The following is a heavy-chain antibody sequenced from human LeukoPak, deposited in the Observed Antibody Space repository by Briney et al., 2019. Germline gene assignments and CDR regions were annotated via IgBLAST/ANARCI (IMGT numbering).Heavy chain of an antibody. D-gene: IGHD3-10*01. J-gene: IGHJ3*02. CDR2: ISGSGGST. CDR1: GFTFSSYG. V-gene: IGHV3-23*01. CDR3: GVITMVRGAQTEGGAFDI. Sequence: GGTLRLSCAASGFTFSSYGMSWVRQAPGKGLEWVSAISGSGGSTYYADSVKGRFTISRDNSKNTLYLQMNSLRAEDTAVYYCGVITMVRGAQTEGGAFDIWGQGTMVTVSS.